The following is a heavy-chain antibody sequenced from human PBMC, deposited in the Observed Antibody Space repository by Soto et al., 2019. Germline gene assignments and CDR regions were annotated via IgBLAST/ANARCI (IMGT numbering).Heavy chain of an antibody. V-gene: IGHV4-30-2*01. CDR2: IYHSGST. D-gene: IGHD2-2*01. J-gene: IGHJ4*02. CDR3: ARGPIVVVPAAGYDY. Sequence: SETLSLTCAVSGGSISSGGYSWSWIRQPPGKGLEWIGYIYHSGSTYYNPSLKSRVTISVDTSKNQFSLKLSSVTAADTAVYYCARGPIVVVPAAGYDYWGQGTLVTVSS. CDR1: GGSISSGGYS.